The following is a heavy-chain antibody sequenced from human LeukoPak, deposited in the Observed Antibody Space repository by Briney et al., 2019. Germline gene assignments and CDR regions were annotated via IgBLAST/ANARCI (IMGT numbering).Heavy chain of an antibody. D-gene: IGHD1/OR15-1a*01. CDR2: ISYDGSNK. J-gene: IGHJ4*02. Sequence: GGSLRLSCAASGFTFSNYAMHWVRQAPGKGLEWVAVISYDGSNKYYADSVKGRFTISRDNSKNTLYLQMNSLRAEDTAVYYCAKGGKARTPSYFDYWGQGTLVTVSS. CDR1: GFTFSNYA. V-gene: IGHV3-30*04. CDR3: AKGGKARTPSYFDY.